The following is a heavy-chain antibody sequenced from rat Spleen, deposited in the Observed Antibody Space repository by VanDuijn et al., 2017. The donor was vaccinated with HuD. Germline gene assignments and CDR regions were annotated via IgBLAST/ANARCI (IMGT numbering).Heavy chain of an antibody. J-gene: IGHJ4*01. D-gene: IGHD1-1*01. CDR3: GRTSLQWFRMDA. Sequence: EVHVVESGGGLVQPGRSLKLSCAGSGFIFSDYYMAWVRRTPTKGLEWVATIIYDGSSTYYRDSVKGRFTISRDNAKSTLYLQMDSLRSEDTATYYCGRTSLQWFRMDAWGQGASVTVSS. CDR2: IIYDGSST. CDR1: GFIFSDYY. V-gene: IGHV5-7*01.